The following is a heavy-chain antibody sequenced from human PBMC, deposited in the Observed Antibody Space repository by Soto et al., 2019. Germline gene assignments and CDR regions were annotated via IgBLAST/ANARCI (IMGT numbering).Heavy chain of an antibody. CDR2: IRSKAYGGTT. CDR1: GFTFGDYA. D-gene: IGHD2-2*01. CDR3: TMGYCSSTSCYYFDY. V-gene: IGHV3-49*03. Sequence: GGALRLSCTVSGFTFGDYAMSLFRQAPGKGLEWVGFIRSKAYGGTTEYAASVKGRFTISRDDSKSIAYLQMNSLKTEDTAVYYCTMGYCSSTSCYYFDYWGQGTLVTVSS. J-gene: IGHJ4*02.